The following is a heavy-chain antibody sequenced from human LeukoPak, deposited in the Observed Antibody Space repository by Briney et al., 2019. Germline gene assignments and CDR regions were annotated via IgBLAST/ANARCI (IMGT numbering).Heavy chain of an antibody. CDR2: ISGSGGST. D-gene: IGHD2-2*01. Sequence: GGSLRLSCAASGFTFSSYAMSWVRQAPGKGLEWVSAISGSGGSTYYADSVKGRFTISRDNSKNTLYLQMNSMRAEDTAVYYCANAVPAAIVVGYWGQGTLVTVSS. CDR3: ANAVPAAIVVGY. CDR1: GFTFSSYA. J-gene: IGHJ4*02. V-gene: IGHV3-23*01.